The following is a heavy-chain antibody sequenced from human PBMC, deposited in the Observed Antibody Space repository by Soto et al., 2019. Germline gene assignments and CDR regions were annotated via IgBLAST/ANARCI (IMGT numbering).Heavy chain of an antibody. CDR3: ARESGGYSFAFDY. Sequence: EGALRLSCAASGFTFSSYSMNWFRQAPGKGLEWVSSISSSSSYIYYADSVKGRFTISRDNAKNSLYLQMNSLRAEDTAVYYCARESGGYSFAFDYWGQGTLVTVSS. D-gene: IGHD5-18*01. V-gene: IGHV3-21*01. J-gene: IGHJ4*02. CDR2: ISSSSSYI. CDR1: GFTFSSYS.